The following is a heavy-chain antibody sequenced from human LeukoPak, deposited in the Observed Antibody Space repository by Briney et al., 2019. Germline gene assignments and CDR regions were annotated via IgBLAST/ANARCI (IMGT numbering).Heavy chain of an antibody. V-gene: IGHV4-59*01. CDR3: ARVRSSGDPHLDF. J-gene: IGHJ4*02. CDR1: GGSISSYY. Sequence: PSETLSLTCTVSGGSISSYYWSWIRQPPGKGLEWIGYIYYSGSTNYNPSLKSRVTISVDTSKNQFSLKLSSVTAADTAVYYCARVRSSGDPHLDFWGQGTLVTVSS. D-gene: IGHD3-10*01. CDR2: IYYSGST.